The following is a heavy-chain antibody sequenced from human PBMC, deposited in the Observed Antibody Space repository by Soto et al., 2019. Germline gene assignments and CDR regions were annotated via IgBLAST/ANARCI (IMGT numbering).Heavy chain of an antibody. CDR1: GVSVRSYT. Sequence: QVQLQESGPGQVRPSETLSLTCIVSGVSVRSYTWSWVRQPANKGLEWIGRVFSSVSATYNPSLKSRVSISMDTPENRISLKLESVTAADAGVYFCARDGMTTGDTWGPGTLVTVSS. CDR2: VFSSVSA. D-gene: IGHD2-21*02. CDR3: ARDGMTTGDT. J-gene: IGHJ4*02. V-gene: IGHV4-4*07.